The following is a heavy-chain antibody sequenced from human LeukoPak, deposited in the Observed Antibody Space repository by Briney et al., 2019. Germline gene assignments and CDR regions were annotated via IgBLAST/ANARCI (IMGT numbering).Heavy chain of an antibody. J-gene: IGHJ6*02. CDR2: INHSGST. V-gene: IGHV4-34*01. Sequence: SETLSLTCAVYGGSFGGYYWSWIRQPPGKGLEWIGEINHSGSTNYNPSLKSRVTISVDTSKNQFSLKLSSVTAADTAVYYCARGLTNDFWSGPYYYGMDVWGQGTTVTVSS. D-gene: IGHD3-3*01. CDR3: ARGLTNDFWSGPYYYGMDV. CDR1: GGSFGGYY.